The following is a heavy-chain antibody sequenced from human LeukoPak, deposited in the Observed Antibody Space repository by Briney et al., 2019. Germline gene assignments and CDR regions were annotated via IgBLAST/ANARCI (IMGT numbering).Heavy chain of an antibody. J-gene: IGHJ6*02. CDR2: ISGSGGST. V-gene: IGHV3-23*01. CDR1: GFTFSSYA. D-gene: IGHD2-21*01. CDR3: AKAGSPAIDYYYYGMDV. Sequence: PGGSLRLSCAASGFTFSSYAMSWVRQAPGKGLEWVSAISGSGGSTHYADSVKGRFTISRDNSKNTLYLQMNSLRAEDTAVYYCAKAGSPAIDYYYYGMDVWGQGTTATVSS.